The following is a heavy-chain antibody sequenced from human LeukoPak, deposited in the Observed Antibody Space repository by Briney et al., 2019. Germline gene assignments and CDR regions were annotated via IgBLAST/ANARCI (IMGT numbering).Heavy chain of an antibody. CDR1: GSTFSNYY. CDR3: ARGNSGFDY. CDR2: INNDGSST. D-gene: IGHD6-19*01. V-gene: IGHV3-74*03. Sequence: AGGSLRLSCAASGSTFSNYYMYWVRQAPGKGLVWVSRINNDGSSTTYADSVKGRFTISRDNAKNTLYLQMNSLRAEDTAVYYCARGNSGFDYWGQGTLVTVSS. J-gene: IGHJ4*02.